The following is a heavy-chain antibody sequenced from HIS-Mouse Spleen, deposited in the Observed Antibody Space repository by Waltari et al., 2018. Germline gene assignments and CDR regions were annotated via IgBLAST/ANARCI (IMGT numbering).Heavy chain of an antibody. D-gene: IGHD4-17*01. V-gene: IGHV3-15*01. CDR3: TTDSRTTVVTPRGGY. CDR2: IKSKTDGGTT. Sequence: EVQLVESGGGLVKPVGSLRPSCAASGFTFSNAWMSWVRQAPGKGLEWVGRIKSKTDGGTTDYAAPVKGRFTISRDDSKNTLYLQMNSLKTEDTAVYYCTTDSRTTVVTPRGGYWGQGTLVTVSS. CDR1: GFTFSNAW. J-gene: IGHJ4*02.